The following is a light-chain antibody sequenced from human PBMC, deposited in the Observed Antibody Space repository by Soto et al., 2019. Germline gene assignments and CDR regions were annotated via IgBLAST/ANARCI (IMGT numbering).Light chain of an antibody. CDR2: DVS. Sequence: QSVLTQPASVSGSPGQSITISCTGTSSDVGGYNYVSWYQQHPGRAPELMIYDVSNRPSGVTNRFSGSKSGNTASLTISGLLAEDEADYYCSSYTSSRTLYVFGTGTKVTVL. CDR1: SSDVGGYNY. CDR3: SSYTSSRTLYV. V-gene: IGLV2-14*01. J-gene: IGLJ1*01.